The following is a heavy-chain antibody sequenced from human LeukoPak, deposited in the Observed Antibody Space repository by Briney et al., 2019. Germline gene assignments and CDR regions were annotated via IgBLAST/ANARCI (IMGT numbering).Heavy chain of an antibody. J-gene: IGHJ4*02. CDR1: GFTFGSYA. CDR3: AIMHPYYDGNGYWVQ. CDR2: INTNGGST. V-gene: IGHV3-23*01. D-gene: IGHD3-22*01. Sequence: AGGSLRLSCAASGFTFGSYAMSWVRQAPGKGLERVSGINTNGGSTAYADSVKGRFTISRDNPRNTLYMQMNSLRAEDTALYYCAIMHPYYDGNGYWVQWGQGTLVTVSS.